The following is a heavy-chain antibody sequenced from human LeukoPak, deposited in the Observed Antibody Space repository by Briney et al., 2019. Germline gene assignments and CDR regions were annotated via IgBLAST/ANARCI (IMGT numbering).Heavy chain of an antibody. CDR3: ARGGYGYGHYYYYYYMDV. V-gene: IGHV4-34*01. CDR1: GGSFSGYY. Sequence: SETLSLTCAVYGGSFSGYYWSWIRQPPGKGLEWIGEINHSGSTNYNPSLKSRVTISVDTSKNQFSLKLSSVTAADTAVYYCARGGYGYGHYYYYYYMDVWGKGTTVTVSS. CDR2: INHSGST. J-gene: IGHJ6*03. D-gene: IGHD5-18*01.